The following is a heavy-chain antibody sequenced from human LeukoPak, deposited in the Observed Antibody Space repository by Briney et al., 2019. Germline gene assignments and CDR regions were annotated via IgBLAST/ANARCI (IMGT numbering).Heavy chain of an antibody. CDR2: IYHSGST. CDR1: GYSITSGYY. V-gene: IGHV4-38-2*02. CDR3: ARSVDTSMVGDY. D-gene: IGHD5-18*01. J-gene: IGHJ4*02. Sequence: SETLSLTCTVSGYSITSGYYWGWIRQPPGKGLEWIGSIYHSGSTYYNPSLKSRVTMSVDTSKNQVSLKLNSVTAADTAVYYCARSVDTSMVGDYWGQGTLVTVSS.